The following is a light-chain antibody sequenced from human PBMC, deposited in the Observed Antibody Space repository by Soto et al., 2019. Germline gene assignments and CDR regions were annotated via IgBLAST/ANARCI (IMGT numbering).Light chain of an antibody. V-gene: IGLV2-14*01. J-gene: IGLJ1*01. CDR2: DVS. CDR1: SSDVGGYNY. CDR3: SSYTSSSTYV. Sequence: QSVLTQPASVSGSPGQSITISCTGTSSDVGGYNYVSWYQQRPGKAPKLMIYDVSNRPSGVSYRFSGSKSGNTASLTISGLQAEDEADYYCSSYTSSSTYVFGAGTKLTVL.